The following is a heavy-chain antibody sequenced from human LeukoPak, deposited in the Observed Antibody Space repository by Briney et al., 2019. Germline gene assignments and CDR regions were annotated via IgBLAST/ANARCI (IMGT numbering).Heavy chain of an antibody. V-gene: IGHV3-30-3*01. J-gene: IGHJ4*02. CDR3: AKGDGDGVDY. Sequence: PGRSLRLSCAASGFTFSSYDMHWVRQAPGKVLEWVAVISFDGSNKYYADSVKRRFTISRDNSKNTLYLQMNSLRAEDTAVYYCAKGDGDGVDYRGQGTLVTVSS. CDR1: GFTFSSYD. CDR2: ISFDGSNK. D-gene: IGHD4-17*01.